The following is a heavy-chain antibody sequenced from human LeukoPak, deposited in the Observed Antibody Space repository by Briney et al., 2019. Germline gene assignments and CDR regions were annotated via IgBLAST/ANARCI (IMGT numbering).Heavy chain of an antibody. V-gene: IGHV3-53*01. CDR1: GFTVSGSY. CDR3: ARLVVASHAFDV. D-gene: IGHD6-19*01. Sequence: PGGSQRLSCAASGFTVSGSYMSWIRQAPGKGLEWVSILYSVGTIYCADSVKGRFTISRDNSKNTLYLQMNSLRVEDEAVYYCARLVVASHAFDVWGQGTMVTFSS. J-gene: IGHJ3*01. CDR2: LYSVGTI.